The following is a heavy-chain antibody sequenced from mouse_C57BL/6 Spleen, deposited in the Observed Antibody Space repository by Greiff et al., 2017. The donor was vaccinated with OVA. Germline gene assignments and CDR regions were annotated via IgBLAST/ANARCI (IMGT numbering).Heavy chain of an antibody. V-gene: IGHV1-55*01. Sequence: QVQLQQPGAELVKPGASVKMSCKASGYTFTSYWITWVKQRPGQGLAWIGDIYPGSGSTNYNEKFKSKATLTVDTSSSTAYMQLSSLTSEDSAVYYCARDSITTAPMDYWGQGTSVTVSS. D-gene: IGHD1-2*01. CDR1: GYTFTSYW. CDR2: IYPGSGST. CDR3: ARDSITTAPMDY. J-gene: IGHJ4*01.